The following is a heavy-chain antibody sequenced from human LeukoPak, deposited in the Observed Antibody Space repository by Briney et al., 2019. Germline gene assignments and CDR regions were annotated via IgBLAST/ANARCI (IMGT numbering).Heavy chain of an antibody. J-gene: IGHJ6*02. CDR1: GGTFISYA. CDR3: ARGTAATIYYCYGMDV. CDR2: IIPIFGTA. Sequence: SVKVSCKASGGTFISYAISWVRQAPGQGLEWMGGIIPIFGTANYAQKFQGRVTITADESTSTAYMELSSLRSEDTAVYYCARGTAATIYYCYGMDVWGQGTTVTVSS. V-gene: IGHV1-69*13. D-gene: IGHD2-15*01.